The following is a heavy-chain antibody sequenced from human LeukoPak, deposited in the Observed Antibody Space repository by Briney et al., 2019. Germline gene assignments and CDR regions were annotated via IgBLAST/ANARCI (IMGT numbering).Heavy chain of an antibody. D-gene: IGHD3-10*01. CDR1: GFTFSSYS. Sequence: PGGSLRLSCAASGFTFSSYSMNWVRQAPGKGLEWVSSISSSSSYIYYADSVKGRFTISRDNAKNSLYLQMNSLRAGDTAVYYCARGSGSGPVTEYGMDVWGQGTTVTVSS. CDR2: ISSSSSYI. V-gene: IGHV3-21*01. J-gene: IGHJ6*02. CDR3: ARGSGSGPVTEYGMDV.